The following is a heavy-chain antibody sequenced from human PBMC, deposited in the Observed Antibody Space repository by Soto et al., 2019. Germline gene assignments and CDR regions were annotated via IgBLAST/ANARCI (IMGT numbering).Heavy chain of an antibody. J-gene: IGHJ6*02. Sequence: SETLSLTCAVYGGPFSGFFWSWIRQPPGRGLEWIGEINHSGNTNYNPSLKSRVTISEDTSKNQVSLKLSSVTAADTAVYFCARINKYYYGSGSYLGNFYGMDVWGQGTTVTVSS. D-gene: IGHD3-10*01. CDR1: GGPFSGFF. CDR3: ARINKYYYGSGSYLGNFYGMDV. CDR2: INHSGNT. V-gene: IGHV4-34*01.